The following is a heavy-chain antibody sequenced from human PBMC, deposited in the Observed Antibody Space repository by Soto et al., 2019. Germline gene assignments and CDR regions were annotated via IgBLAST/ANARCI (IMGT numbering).Heavy chain of an antibody. J-gene: IGHJ6*02. V-gene: IGHV3-21*01. CDR3: ARGFRNGFNA. CDR1: GFTFSGYS. CDR2: ISGPSIYI. D-gene: IGHD2-8*01. Sequence: EVQLVESGGGLVKPGGSLRLSCVASGFTFSGYSINWVRQAPGKGLEWVSYISGPSIYIYYADSVKGRFTISRDNAKSAVYLQMNSLRAEDTAVYYCARGFRNGFNAWGQGTTVSFSS.